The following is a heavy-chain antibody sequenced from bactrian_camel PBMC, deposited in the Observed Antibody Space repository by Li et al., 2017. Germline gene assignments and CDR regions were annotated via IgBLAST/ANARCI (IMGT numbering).Heavy chain of an antibody. D-gene: IGHD6*01. Sequence: DVQLVESGGGSVQAGGRQRLSCAASGFTFSSYAMSWVRQAPGKGLEWVSAINSGGAGTVYADSVKGRFTISRDNAKNTLYLQLNSLKTEDTAMYYCAKSVYGGTWVAYNYWGQGTQVTVS. V-gene: IGHV3S40*01. J-gene: IGHJ4*01. CDR3: AKSVYGGTWVAYNY. CDR2: INSGGAGT. CDR1: GFTFSSYA.